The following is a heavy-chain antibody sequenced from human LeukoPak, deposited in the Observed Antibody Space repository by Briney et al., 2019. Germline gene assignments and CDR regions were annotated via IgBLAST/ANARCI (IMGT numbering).Heavy chain of an antibody. V-gene: IGHV3-23*01. CDR3: AFRGYSSSWYTLGY. J-gene: IGHJ4*02. Sequence: PLGSLRLSCAASGFTFSGYAMSWVRQAPRKRLEWVSAISGIGGSTYYADSVKGRFTISRDNSKNTLYLQMNSLRAEDTAVYYCAFRGYSSSWYTLGYWGQGTLVTVSS. CDR1: GFTFSGYA. CDR2: ISGIGGST. D-gene: IGHD6-13*01.